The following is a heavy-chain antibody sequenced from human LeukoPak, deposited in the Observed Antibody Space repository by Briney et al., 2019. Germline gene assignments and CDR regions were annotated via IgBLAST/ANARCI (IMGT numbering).Heavy chain of an antibody. V-gene: IGHV4-38-2*02. CDR3: ARLDYYDSSAFDY. D-gene: IGHD3-22*01. Sequence: PSETLSLTCTVSGYSISSGYYWGWIRQPPGKGLEWIGSIYHSGSTYYNPSLKSRVTISVDTSKNQFSLKLSSVTAADTAVYYCARLDYYDSSAFDYWGQGTLVTVSS. J-gene: IGHJ4*02. CDR1: GYSISSGYY. CDR2: IYHSGST.